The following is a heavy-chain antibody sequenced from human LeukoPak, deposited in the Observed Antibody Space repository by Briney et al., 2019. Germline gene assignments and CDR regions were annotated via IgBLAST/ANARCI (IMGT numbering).Heavy chain of an antibody. CDR1: GYTFTSYD. V-gene: IGHV1-18*01. CDR3: ARDYTHWFDP. Sequence: GASVKVSCKASGYTFTSYDINWVRQATGQGLEWMGWMNPNSGNTNYAQKLQGRVTMTTDTSTSTAYMELRSLRSDDTAVYYCARDYTHWFDPWGQGTLVTVSS. J-gene: IGHJ5*02. CDR2: MNPNSGNT.